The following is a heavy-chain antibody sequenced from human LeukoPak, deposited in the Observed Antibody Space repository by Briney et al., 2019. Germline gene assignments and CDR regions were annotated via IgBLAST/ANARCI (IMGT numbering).Heavy chain of an antibody. D-gene: IGHD1-26*01. CDR2: INPNSGGT. CDR1: GYTFTGYY. J-gene: IGHJ4*02. V-gene: IGHV1-2*02. CDR3: ARDGSYYHPFDY. Sequence: ASVKVSCKASGYTFTGYYMHCVRQAPGQGLEWMGWINPNSGGTNYAQKFQGRVTMTRDTSISTAYMELSRLRSDDTAVYYCARDGSYYHPFDYWGQGTLVTVSS.